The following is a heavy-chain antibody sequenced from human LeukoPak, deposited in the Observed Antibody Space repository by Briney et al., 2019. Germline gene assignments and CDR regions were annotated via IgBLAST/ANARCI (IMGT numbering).Heavy chain of an antibody. J-gene: IGHJ4*02. CDR2: ISCDGSNK. Sequence: GGSLRLSCAASGFTFSSYGMHWVRQAPGKGLEWVAVISCDGSNKYYADSVKGRFTISRDNSKNTLYLQMNSLRAEDTAVYYCAAISSGYYIYYFDYWGQGTLVTVSS. CDR3: AAISSGYYIYYFDY. D-gene: IGHD3-22*01. CDR1: GFTFSSYG. V-gene: IGHV3-30*03.